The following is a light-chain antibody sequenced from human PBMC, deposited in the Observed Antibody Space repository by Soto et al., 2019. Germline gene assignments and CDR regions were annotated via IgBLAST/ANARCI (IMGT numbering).Light chain of an antibody. CDR2: DVS. CDR3: SSFGGSSTR. CDR1: SSDVGGYNY. Sequence: QSVLTQPASVSGSPGQSITISCTGTSSDVGGYNYVSWYQQHPGKAPKLMIYDVSNRPSGVSNRFSGSKSGNTASLTISGLQDEDEADYFCSSFGGSSTRFGGGTKLTVL. J-gene: IGLJ2*01. V-gene: IGLV2-14*01.